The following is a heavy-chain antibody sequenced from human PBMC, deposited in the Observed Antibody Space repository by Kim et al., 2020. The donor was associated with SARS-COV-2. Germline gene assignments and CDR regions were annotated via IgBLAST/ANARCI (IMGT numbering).Heavy chain of an antibody. CDR3: ANAGDYDISGYYEFFHH. Sequence: VEGRFTISRDNAKNTLYLQMNSLRPEDTAVYYCANAGDYDISGYYEFFHHWGQGALVTVSS. J-gene: IGHJ1*01. V-gene: IGHV3-74*01. D-gene: IGHD3-22*01.